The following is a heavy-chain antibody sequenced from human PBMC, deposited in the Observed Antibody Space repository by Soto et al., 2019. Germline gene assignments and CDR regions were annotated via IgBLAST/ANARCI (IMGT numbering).Heavy chain of an antibody. J-gene: IGHJ4*02. CDR3: AKDRQISLIVVVPAALDY. D-gene: IGHD2-2*01. Sequence: GGSLRLSCAASGFTFSSYAMSWVRQAPGKGLEWVSAISGSGGSTYYADSVKGRFTISRDNSKNTLYLQMNSLRAEDTAVYYCAKDRQISLIVVVPAALDYWGQGTLVTVSS. CDR1: GFTFSSYA. V-gene: IGHV3-23*01. CDR2: ISGSGGST.